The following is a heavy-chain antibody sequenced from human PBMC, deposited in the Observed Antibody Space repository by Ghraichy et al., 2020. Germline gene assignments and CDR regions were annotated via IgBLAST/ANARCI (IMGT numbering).Heavy chain of an antibody. V-gene: IGHV3-23*01. Sequence: GGSLRLSCAASGFSFSTYAMSWVRQAPGKGLEWVSAISGGGGSTYYADSLKGRFTISRDNSKSTLYLQMESLRAEDTAVYYCAKTPGLAYCSSTSCYFDYWGQGTLVTGSS. D-gene: IGHD2-2*01. CDR3: AKTPGLAYCSSTSCYFDY. CDR2: ISGGGGST. J-gene: IGHJ4*02. CDR1: GFSFSTYA.